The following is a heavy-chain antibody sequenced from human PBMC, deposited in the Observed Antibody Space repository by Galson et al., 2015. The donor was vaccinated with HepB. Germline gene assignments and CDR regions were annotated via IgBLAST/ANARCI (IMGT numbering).Heavy chain of an antibody. CDR1: GFTFSSYS. D-gene: IGHD6-6*01. Sequence: SLRLSCAASGFTFSSYSMNWVRQAPGKGLEWVSYISSSSSTIYYADSVKGRFSISRDNAKKSLYLQMNSLRAEDTAVYYCVEAALHWGQGALVTVSS. V-gene: IGHV3-48*01. CDR3: VEAALH. CDR2: ISSSSSTI. J-gene: IGHJ4*02.